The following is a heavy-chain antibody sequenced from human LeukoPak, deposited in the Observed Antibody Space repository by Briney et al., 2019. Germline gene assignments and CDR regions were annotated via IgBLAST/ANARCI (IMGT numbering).Heavy chain of an antibody. D-gene: IGHD6-25*01. Sequence: GGSLRLSCAASGITSSDNFMSWIRQAPGKGLEWISYIGKSDGTTYYADTVKGRFTISRDSAKKSVYLYMNSLRDEDTAVYYCASAVAAPDQDPPFDYWGQGTLVTVSS. CDR2: IGKSDGTT. V-gene: IGHV3-11*01. CDR1: GITSSDNF. CDR3: ASAVAAPDQDPPFDY. J-gene: IGHJ4*02.